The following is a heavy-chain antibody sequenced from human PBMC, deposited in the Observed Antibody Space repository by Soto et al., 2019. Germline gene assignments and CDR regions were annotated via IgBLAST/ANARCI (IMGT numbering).Heavy chain of an antibody. D-gene: IGHD3-10*01. Sequence: QVTLKESGPVLVKPTETLTLTCTVSGFSLSNARMGVSWIRQPPGKALEWLAHIFSNDEKSYSTSLKSRLTISKDTSKSQVVLTMTNMDPADTATYYCARIRYGPPRMDGWGQGTTVTVSS. V-gene: IGHV2-26*01. CDR1: GFSLSNARMG. CDR3: ARIRYGPPRMDG. CDR2: IFSNDEK. J-gene: IGHJ6*02.